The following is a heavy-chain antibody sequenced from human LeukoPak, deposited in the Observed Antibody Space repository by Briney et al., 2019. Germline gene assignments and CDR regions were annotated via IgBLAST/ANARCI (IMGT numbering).Heavy chain of an antibody. CDR1: GFTFSSYA. Sequence: GGSLRLSCAASGFTFSSYAMSWVRQAPGKGLEWVSAISGSGGSTYYADSVKGRFTVSRDNSKNTLYLQMNSLRAEDTAVYYCAKDRGGYSGSSSYFDYWGQGTLVTVSS. CDR2: ISGSGGST. CDR3: AKDRGGYSGSSSYFDY. V-gene: IGHV3-23*01. J-gene: IGHJ4*02. D-gene: IGHD1-26*01.